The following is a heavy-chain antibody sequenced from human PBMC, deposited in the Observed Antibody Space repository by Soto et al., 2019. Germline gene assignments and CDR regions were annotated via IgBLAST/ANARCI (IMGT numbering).Heavy chain of an antibody. D-gene: IGHD1-7*01. CDR2: INHSGST. CDR1: GGSFSGYY. V-gene: IGHV4-34*01. J-gene: IGHJ4*02. Sequence: PSETLSLTCAVYGGSFSGYYWSWIRQPPGKGLEWIGEINHSGSTNYNPSLKSRVTISVDTSKNQLSLKLSSVTAADTAVYHCARRGWNYGISTPYLDYWGQGTLVTVSS. CDR3: ARRGWNYGISTPYLDY.